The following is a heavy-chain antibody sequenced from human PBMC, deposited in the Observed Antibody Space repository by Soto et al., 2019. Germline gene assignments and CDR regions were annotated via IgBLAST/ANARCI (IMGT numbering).Heavy chain of an antibody. CDR1: GGSFSGYY. Sequence: SETLSLTCAVYGGSFSGYYWNCIRQPPWKGLEWIGEIDHSGYTNYNPSLKSRVTISVDTPKNQFSLGLTSVTAADTAVYYCARVRDWFDPLAQGTMVTVSS. CDR2: IDHSGYT. CDR3: ARVRDWFDP. D-gene: IGHD3-3*01. J-gene: IGHJ5*02. V-gene: IGHV4-34*01.